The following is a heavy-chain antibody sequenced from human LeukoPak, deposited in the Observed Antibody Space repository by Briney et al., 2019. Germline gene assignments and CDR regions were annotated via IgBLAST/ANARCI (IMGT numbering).Heavy chain of an antibody. V-gene: IGHV4-34*01. CDR2: INHSGST. D-gene: IGHD4-11*01. Sequence: PSETLSLTCAVYGGSFSDYYWSWIRQPPGKGLEWIGEINHSGSTNYNPSLKIRVTISADTSKNQLSLRLSSVSAADTAVYDCARVFYSQYAQFDYWPQGTLVTVSS. CDR3: ARVFYSQYAQFDY. J-gene: IGHJ4*02. CDR1: GGSFSDYY.